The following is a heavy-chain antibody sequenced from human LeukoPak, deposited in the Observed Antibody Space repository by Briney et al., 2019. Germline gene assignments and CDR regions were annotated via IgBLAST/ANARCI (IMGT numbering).Heavy chain of an antibody. J-gene: IGHJ4*02. D-gene: IGHD5-18*01. CDR2: MNPSSGDT. Sequence: GASVKVSCKASGYTFTSFDINWVRQATGQGPEWMGWMNPSSGDTGYAQKCQGRVTFTRDTSTNTAYMELSSLTSEDTAVYYCATPTMRGPSYGYVRLLNWGQGSLVTVSS. V-gene: IGHV1-8*03. CDR1: GYTFTSFD. CDR3: ATPTMRGPSYGYVRLLN.